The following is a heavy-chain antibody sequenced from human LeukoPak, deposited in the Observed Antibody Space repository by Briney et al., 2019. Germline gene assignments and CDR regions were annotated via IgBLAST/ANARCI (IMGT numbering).Heavy chain of an antibody. V-gene: IGHV1-69*13. J-gene: IGHJ5*02. CDR2: IIPNFGTA. Sequence: SVKVSCKASGGTFSSYAISWVRQAPGQGLEWMGGIIPNFGTAKNAQKFQGRVTITADESTSTAYMELSRLRSEDTAVYYCARDNSVGETAWWFDPWGQGTLVTVSS. D-gene: IGHD1-26*01. CDR1: GGTFSSYA. CDR3: ARDNSVGETAWWFDP.